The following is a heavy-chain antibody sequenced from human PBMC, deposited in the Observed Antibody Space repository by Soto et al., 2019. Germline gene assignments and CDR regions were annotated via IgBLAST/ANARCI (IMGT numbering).Heavy chain of an antibody. J-gene: IGHJ4*02. CDR2: IIPLFGTT. Sequence: QVHLVQSGAEVKKPGSSVKVSCRASGGTFNTYGFNWVRQAPGQGLEWMGGIIPLFGTTTYAQNFQGRVTMTADQSTTTAYMEMIGMTSEDTAVYFCAGGGEIAGWMPFDSWGQGTLVTVSS. CDR3: AGGGEIAGWMPFDS. CDR1: GGTFNTYG. V-gene: IGHV1-69*01. D-gene: IGHD2-21*01.